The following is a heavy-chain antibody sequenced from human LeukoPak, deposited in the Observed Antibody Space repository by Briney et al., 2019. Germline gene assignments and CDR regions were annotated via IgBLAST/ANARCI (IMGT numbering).Heavy chain of an antibody. CDR1: GYTLTELS. J-gene: IGHJ3*02. Sequence: ASVKVSCKVSGYTLTELSMHWVRQAPGKGLGWMGGFDPEDGETIYAQKFQGRVTMTEDTSTDTAYMELSSLRSEDTAVYYCATTRRLDSSGYYRDALDIWGQGTMVTVSS. CDR2: FDPEDGET. D-gene: IGHD3-22*01. V-gene: IGHV1-24*01. CDR3: ATTRRLDSSGYYRDALDI.